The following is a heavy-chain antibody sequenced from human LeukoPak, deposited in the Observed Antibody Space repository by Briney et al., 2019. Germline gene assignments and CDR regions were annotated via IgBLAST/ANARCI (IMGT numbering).Heavy chain of an antibody. V-gene: IGHV4-39*01. Sequence: PSETLSLTCTVSGGSISSSSYYWGWIRQPPGKGLEWIWSIYYSGSTYYNPFLKSRVTISVDTSKNQFSLKLSSVTAADTAVYYCARRNYDILTGYYMVFDYWGQGTLVTVSS. CDR2: IYYSGST. D-gene: IGHD3-9*01. J-gene: IGHJ4*02. CDR3: ARRNYDILTGYYMVFDY. CDR1: GGSISSSSYY.